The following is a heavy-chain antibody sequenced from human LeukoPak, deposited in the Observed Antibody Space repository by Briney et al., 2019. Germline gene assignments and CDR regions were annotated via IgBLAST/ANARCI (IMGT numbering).Heavy chain of an antibody. CDR3: ATSRDSSGYYLTPFDH. J-gene: IGHJ4*02. D-gene: IGHD3-22*01. Sequence: ASVKVSCKVSGYTLTELSMHWVRQAPGKGLEWMGGFDPEDGETIYAQKFQGRVTMTEDTSTDTAYMELSSLRSEDTAVYYCATSRDSSGYYLTPFDHWGQGTLVHVSS. V-gene: IGHV1-24*01. CDR1: GYTLTELS. CDR2: FDPEDGET.